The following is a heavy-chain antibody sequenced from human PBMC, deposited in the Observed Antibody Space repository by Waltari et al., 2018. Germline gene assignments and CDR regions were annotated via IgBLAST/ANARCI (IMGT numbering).Heavy chain of an antibody. V-gene: IGHV3-7*01. Sequence: EVQLVESGGGLVQPGGSLRLSCAASGFTFSSYWMSWVRQAPGKGLEWVANIKQDGREKYYVDSVKGRFTISRDNAKNSLYLQMNSLRAEDTAVYYCATEGATYYYGSWSYYWVYWGQGTLVTVSS. J-gene: IGHJ4*02. CDR3: ATEGATYYYGSWSYYWVY. D-gene: IGHD3-10*01. CDR1: GFTFSSYW. CDR2: IKQDGREK.